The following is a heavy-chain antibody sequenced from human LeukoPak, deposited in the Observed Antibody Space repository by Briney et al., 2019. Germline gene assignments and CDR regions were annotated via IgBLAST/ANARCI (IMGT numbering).Heavy chain of an antibody. D-gene: IGHD6-19*01. CDR1: GGSISSYY. V-gene: IGHV4-59*01. J-gene: IGHJ5*02. Sequence: SETLSLTCTVSGGSISSYYWSWIRQPPGKGLEWIGYIYYSGSTNYNPSLKSRVTISVDTSKNQFSLKLSSVTAADTAVYYCARGIAVAGTRFFWFDPRGQGTLVTVSS. CDR2: IYYSGST. CDR3: ARGIAVAGTRFFWFDP.